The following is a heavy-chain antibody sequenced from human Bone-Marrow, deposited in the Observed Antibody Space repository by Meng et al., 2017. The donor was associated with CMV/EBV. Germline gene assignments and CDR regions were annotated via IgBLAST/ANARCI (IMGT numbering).Heavy chain of an antibody. D-gene: IGHD3-16*02. J-gene: IGHJ4*02. V-gene: IGHV3-64*02. CDR3: ARGIMITFGGVIARDTLGY. CDR1: GFTFSTYA. CDR2: ISGNGGST. Sequence: GESLKISCAASGFTFSTYAMHWVRQAPGKGLEYVSAISGNGGSTYYADSVKGRFTISRDNAKNTLYLQMNSLRAEDTAVYYCARGIMITFGGVIARDTLGYWGQGTLVTVSS.